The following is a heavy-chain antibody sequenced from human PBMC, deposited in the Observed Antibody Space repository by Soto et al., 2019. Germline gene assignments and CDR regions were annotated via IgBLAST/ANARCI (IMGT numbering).Heavy chain of an antibody. J-gene: IGHJ6*03. Sequence: SETLSLTCAVYGGSFSGYYWSWIRQPPGKGLEWIGEINHSGSTNYNPSLKSRVTISVDTSKNQFSQKLSSVTAADTAFFYFSRWRRFIGYCSSTSCSYYYMDVWGKGTTVTVSS. D-gene: IGHD2-2*03. V-gene: IGHV4-34*01. CDR1: GGSFSGYY. CDR2: INHSGST. CDR3: SRWRRFIGYCSSTSCSYYYMDV.